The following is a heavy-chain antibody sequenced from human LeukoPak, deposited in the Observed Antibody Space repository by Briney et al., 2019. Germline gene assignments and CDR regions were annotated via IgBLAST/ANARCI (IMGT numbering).Heavy chain of an antibody. CDR1: GFTFSSYA. V-gene: IGHV3-23*01. D-gene: IGHD3-10*01. CDR2: GSGSGGNT. CDR3: AKNPFVGYGSDYFDD. Sequence: GGSLRLSCAASGFTFSSYAMSWVRQAPGKGLEWVSAGSGSGGNTYYADSVKGRFTISRDNSKNTLYLQMDSLRAEDTAVYYCAKNPFVGYGSDYFDDWGQGTLVTVSS. J-gene: IGHJ4*02.